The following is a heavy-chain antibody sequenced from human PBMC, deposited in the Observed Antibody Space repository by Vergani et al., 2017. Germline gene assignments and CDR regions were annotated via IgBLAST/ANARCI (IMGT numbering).Heavy chain of an antibody. J-gene: IGHJ2*01. CDR1: GGSINPSSSF. CDR3: ARGRRDNWYFDL. D-gene: IGHD3-10*01. Sequence: QVQLQQWGAGVVKPSGTLSLTCAVSGGSINPSSSFWGWIRQSPGKGLEWIGSITYVGRTYYIPSLQSRATVFVDTSKNQFSLNLTSVTATDTAVYYCARGRRDNWYFDLWGRGTLVTVSS. CDR2: ITYVGRT. V-gene: IGHV4-39*01.